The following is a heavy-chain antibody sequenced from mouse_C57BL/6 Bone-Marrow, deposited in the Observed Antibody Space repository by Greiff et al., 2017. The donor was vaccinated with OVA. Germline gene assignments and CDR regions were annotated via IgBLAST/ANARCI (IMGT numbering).Heavy chain of an antibody. CDR2: IHPNSGST. CDR3: ARKNWDYWYFDV. D-gene: IGHD4-1*01. CDR1: GYTFTSYW. Sequence: QVQLQQPGAELVKPGASVKLSCKASGYTFTSYWMHWVKQRPGQGLEWIGMIHPNSGSTNYNEKFKSKATLTVDKSSSTAYMQLSSLTSEDSAVYYCARKNWDYWYFDVWGTGTTVTVSS. J-gene: IGHJ1*03. V-gene: IGHV1-64*01.